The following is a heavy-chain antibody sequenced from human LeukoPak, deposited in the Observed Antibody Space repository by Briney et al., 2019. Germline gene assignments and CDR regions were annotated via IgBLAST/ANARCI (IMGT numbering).Heavy chain of an antibody. CDR2: IYYSGST. D-gene: IGHD3-16*01. J-gene: IGHJ6*03. CDR1: GGSIRSSSYY. V-gene: IGHV4-39*07. Sequence: SETLSLTCTVSGGSIRSSSYYWGWIRQPPGKGLEWIGSIYYSGSTYYNPSLKSRVTISLDTSKNQFSLKLSSVTAADTAVYYCARDGAGYYYYYMDVWGKGNTVTVSS. CDR3: ARDGAGYYYYYMDV.